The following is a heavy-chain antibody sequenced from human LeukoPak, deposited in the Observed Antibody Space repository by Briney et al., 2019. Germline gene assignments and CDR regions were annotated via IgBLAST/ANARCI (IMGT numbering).Heavy chain of an antibody. CDR1: GFTFRSYD. V-gene: IGHV3-48*03. Sequence: GGSLRLSCAASGFTFRSYDMIWVRQAPGKGLEWVAYISTSGSTIYYADSVKGRITISRDNAKSSLYLQMNSLRAEDTAVYYCARESCSGGNCYVLDSWGQGTLVIVSS. CDR3: ARESCSGGNCYVLDS. J-gene: IGHJ5*01. D-gene: IGHD2-15*01. CDR2: ISTSGSTI.